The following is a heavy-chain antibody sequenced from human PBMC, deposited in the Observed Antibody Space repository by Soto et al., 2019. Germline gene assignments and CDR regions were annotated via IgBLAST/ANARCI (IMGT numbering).Heavy chain of an antibody. Sequence: EVRLVQSGGGLVQPGGSLRLSCAASLFIVSDNYMSWVRQAPGKGLEWVSLIYSGGGTDYAESVKGRFTISRDNSKNTLSLQMSSLKAEDTGIYYCATRMTTAPYWGQGTVVTGSS. CDR1: LFIVSDNY. CDR3: ATRMTTAPY. CDR2: IYSGGGT. V-gene: IGHV3-66*01. D-gene: IGHD4-17*01. J-gene: IGHJ4*02.